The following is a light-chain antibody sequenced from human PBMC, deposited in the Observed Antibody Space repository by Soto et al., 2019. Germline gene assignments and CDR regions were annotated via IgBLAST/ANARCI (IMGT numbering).Light chain of an antibody. CDR1: QGIGTY. CDR3: QQRHTWPLT. CDR2: DAS. Sequence: EIVLTQSPATLPLSAGERATLSCRASQGIGTYLAWYQQKPGQAPRLLTYDASTRATGIPARFSGSGSGTDFTLSISSLEPEDFAVYYCQQRHTWPLTFGXXT. J-gene: IGKJ4*01. V-gene: IGKV3-11*01.